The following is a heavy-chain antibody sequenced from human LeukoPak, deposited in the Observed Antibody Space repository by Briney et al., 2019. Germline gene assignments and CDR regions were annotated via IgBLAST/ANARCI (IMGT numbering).Heavy chain of an antibody. CDR3: ARRRGPGSYSSTHFDY. Sequence: GESLKISCKGSGYSFTSYWIGWVRQMPGKGLEWMGIIYPGDSDTRYSPSFQGQVTISADKSISTAYLQWSSLKASDTAMYYCARRRGPGSYSSTHFDYWGQGTLVTVSS. D-gene: IGHD3-10*01. J-gene: IGHJ4*02. CDR1: GYSFTSYW. V-gene: IGHV5-51*01. CDR2: IYPGDSDT.